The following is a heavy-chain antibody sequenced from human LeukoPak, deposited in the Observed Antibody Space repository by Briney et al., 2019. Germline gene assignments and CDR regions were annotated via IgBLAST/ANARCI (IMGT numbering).Heavy chain of an antibody. CDR2: IYYSGTT. Sequence: KPSETLSLTCTVSGGSISSSSYYWSWIRQPPGKGLEWIGGIYYSGTTYYNPSLKSRVTISIDTSKNQFSLKLSSVTAAGTAVYYCAGGYKYAYYNYYYMDVWGKGTTVTVSS. CDR1: GGSISSSSYY. V-gene: IGHV4-39*07. J-gene: IGHJ6*03. CDR3: AGGYKYAYYNYYYMDV. D-gene: IGHD5-24*01.